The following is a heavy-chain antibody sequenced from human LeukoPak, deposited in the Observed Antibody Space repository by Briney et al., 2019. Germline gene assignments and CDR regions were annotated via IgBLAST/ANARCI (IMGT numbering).Heavy chain of an antibody. CDR1: GGSINSGSFY. J-gene: IGHJ4*02. Sequence: SQTLSLTCTVSGGSINSGSFYWTWIRQPAGKGLEWIGRVSTSGNTNYNPSLKSRLSVSLDTSKNNFSLKLTSVTATDAAVYYCARGAAVAIDSWGQGTLVAVSS. V-gene: IGHV4-61*02. CDR3: ARGAAVAIDS. CDR2: VSTSGNT. D-gene: IGHD6-19*01.